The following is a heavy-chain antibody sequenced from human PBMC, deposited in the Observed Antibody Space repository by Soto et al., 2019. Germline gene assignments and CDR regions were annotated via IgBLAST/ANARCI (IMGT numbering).Heavy chain of an antibody. CDR3: ARHYYDSSGYCDY. D-gene: IGHD3-22*01. Sequence: SETLSLTCTVSGGSISSYYWSWIRQPPGKGLEWIGYIYYSGSTNYNPSLKSRVTISVDTSKNQFSLKLSSVTAADTAVYYCARHYYDSSGYCDYWGQGTLVTVPS. CDR1: GGSISSYY. CDR2: IYYSGST. J-gene: IGHJ4*02. V-gene: IGHV4-59*08.